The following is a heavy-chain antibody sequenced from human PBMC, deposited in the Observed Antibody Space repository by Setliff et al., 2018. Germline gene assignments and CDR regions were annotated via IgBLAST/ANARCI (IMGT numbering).Heavy chain of an antibody. D-gene: IGHD1-26*01. CDR1: GGSISSGSYY. J-gene: IGHJ4*02. CDR2: LHTSGST. CDR3: ARDNTIVGATDY. Sequence: ASETLSLTCAVSGGSISSGSYYWSWIRQPAGKGLAWVGRLHTSGSTNYNPSLKSRVTISVDTSKNQFSLKVTSVTAADTAVYFCARDNTIVGATDYWGQGTLVTVSS. V-gene: IGHV4-61*02.